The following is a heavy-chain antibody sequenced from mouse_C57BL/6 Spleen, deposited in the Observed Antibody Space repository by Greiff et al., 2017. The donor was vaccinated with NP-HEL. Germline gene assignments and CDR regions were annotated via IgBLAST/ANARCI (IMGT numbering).Heavy chain of an antibody. V-gene: IGHV1-26*01. CDR1: GYTFTDYY. CDR3: AGGKAQPFAY. CDR2: INPNNGGT. Sequence: VQLQQSGPELVKPGASVKISCKASGYTFTDYYMNWVKQSHGKSLEWIGDINPNNGGTSYNQKFKGKAILTVDKSSSTAYMELRSLTSEDSAVYSCAGGKAQPFAYWGQGTLVTVSA. J-gene: IGHJ3*01.